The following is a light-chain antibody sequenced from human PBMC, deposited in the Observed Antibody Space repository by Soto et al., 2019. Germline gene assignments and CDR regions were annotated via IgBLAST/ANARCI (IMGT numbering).Light chain of an antibody. CDR1: QSVSSN. J-gene: IGKJ5*01. Sequence: EIVLTQSPGTLSLSPGEIATLSCRASQSVSSNLAWYQQKPGQAPRLLIYGASTRATGIPARFSGSGSGTEFTLTISSLQSEDFAVYYCQQYNNWPPITFGQGTRLEI. CDR3: QQYNNWPPIT. V-gene: IGKV3-15*01. CDR2: GAS.